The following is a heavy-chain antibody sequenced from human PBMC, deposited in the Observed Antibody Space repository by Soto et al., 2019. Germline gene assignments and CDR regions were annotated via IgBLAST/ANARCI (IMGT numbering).Heavy chain of an antibody. Sequence: QVQLVQSGAAVKKPGASVKVSCKASGYTFTSYGISWVRQAPGQGLEWMGWISAYNGNTNYAQKLQGRVTMTTDTSTSIGDMDLSSLRSDDTAVYYCARANRPRAFDIWVQGTMVTVSS. CDR2: ISAYNGNT. CDR1: GYTFTSYG. CDR3: ARANRPRAFDI. J-gene: IGHJ3*02. V-gene: IGHV1-18*01.